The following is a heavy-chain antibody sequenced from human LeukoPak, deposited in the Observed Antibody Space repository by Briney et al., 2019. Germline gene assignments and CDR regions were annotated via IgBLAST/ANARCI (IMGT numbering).Heavy chain of an antibody. V-gene: IGHV4-31*03. CDR2: IYFGGST. Sequence: SETLSLPCTVSGGSSSSGGYYWSWIRQHPGKGLEWIGYIYFGGSTYHNPSLKSRVTISVDTSKNQFSLKLSSVTAADTAVYYWARGRGSTVTTDWFDPWGQGNLVTVSS. CDR3: ARGRGSTVTTDWFDP. D-gene: IGHD4-17*01. CDR1: GGSSSSGGYY. J-gene: IGHJ5*02.